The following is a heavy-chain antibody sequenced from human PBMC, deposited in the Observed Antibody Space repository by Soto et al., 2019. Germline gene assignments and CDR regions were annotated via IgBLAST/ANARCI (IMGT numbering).Heavy chain of an antibody. CDR1: GGSISSYY. D-gene: IGHD1-26*01. V-gene: IGHV4-59*01. Sequence: QVQLQESGPGLVKASETLSLTCTVSGGSISSYYWSWIRQPPGKGLEWIGYIHYSGNTNYNPSLESRLTISVDTSKNQFFLKLSSVTAADTAVYYCARDSAYSGAYDYWGQGTLVTVSS. CDR2: IHYSGNT. CDR3: ARDSAYSGAYDY. J-gene: IGHJ4*02.